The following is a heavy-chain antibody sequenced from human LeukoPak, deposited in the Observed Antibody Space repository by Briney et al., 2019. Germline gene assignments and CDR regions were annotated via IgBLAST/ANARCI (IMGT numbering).Heavy chain of an antibody. J-gene: IGHJ3*02. D-gene: IGHD1-26*01. V-gene: IGHV3-23*01. CDR1: GFTFSSYS. Sequence: GGTLRLSCAASGFTFSSYSMSWVRQAPGKGLEWVSHIRGSGDSTYYADSVKGRFTISRDNSENTLYLQMNSLRAEDSAIYYCAKAFRIVGIGNPDDAFNIWGQGTVVTVSS. CDR3: AKAFRIVGIGNPDDAFNI. CDR2: IRGSGDST.